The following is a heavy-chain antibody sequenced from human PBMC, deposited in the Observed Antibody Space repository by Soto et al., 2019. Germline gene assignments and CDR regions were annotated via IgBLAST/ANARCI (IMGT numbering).Heavy chain of an antibody. Sequence: ASVKVSCKASGYTFTSCYMHWVRQAPGQGLEWMGIINPSGGSTSYAQKFQGRVTMTRDTSTSTVYMELSSLRSEDTAVYYCAASGSGSYGVNYYYYMDVWGKGTTVTVS. CDR3: AASGSGSYGVNYYYYMDV. CDR1: GYTFTSCY. CDR2: INPSGGST. J-gene: IGHJ6*03. D-gene: IGHD3-10*01. V-gene: IGHV1-46*01.